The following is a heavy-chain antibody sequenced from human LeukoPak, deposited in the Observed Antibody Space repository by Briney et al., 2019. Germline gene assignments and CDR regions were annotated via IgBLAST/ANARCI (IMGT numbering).Heavy chain of an antibody. CDR1: GYSFTSYW. CDR3: ARHALVLRYFDWLDDYYFDY. D-gene: IGHD3-9*01. CDR2: IYPGDSDT. V-gene: IGHV5-51*01. J-gene: IGHJ4*02. Sequence: GESLKISCKGSGYSFTSYWIGWVRQMPGKGLEWMGIIYPGDSDTRYSPSFQGQVTISVDKSISTAYLQWSSLKASDTAMYYCARHALVLRYFDWLDDYYFDYWGQGTLVTVSS.